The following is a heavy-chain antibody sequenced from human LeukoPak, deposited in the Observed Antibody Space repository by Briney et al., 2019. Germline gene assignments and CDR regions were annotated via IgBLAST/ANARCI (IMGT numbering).Heavy chain of an antibody. J-gene: IGHJ3*01. V-gene: IGHV3-23*01. CDR3: ANDPNGDYIGAFDF. D-gene: IGHD4-17*01. CDR2: MRGDGGDI. CDR1: GLIFSRYG. Sequence: GSLRLSCTGSGLIFSRYGMVWVRQAPGKGLEWVSAMRGDGGDIRYADSVKGRFTISRDNSKNTLYLQMNSLRAEDTAVYYCANDPNGDYIGAFDFWGQGTMVTVS.